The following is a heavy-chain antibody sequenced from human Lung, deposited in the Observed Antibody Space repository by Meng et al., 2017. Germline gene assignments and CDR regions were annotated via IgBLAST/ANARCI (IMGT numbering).Heavy chain of an antibody. V-gene: IGHV3-23*01. D-gene: IGHD5-18*01. J-gene: IGHJ5*02. CDR1: GFTFTAFS. Sequence: EVQLMGSGGGLVQPGGSLRLSCAASGFTFTAFSMTWVRQAPGKGLEWVSTISSTGDSTFYPDSVKGRFIVSRDNSKNTLYLQMNSLRAEDTVIYYCAKEAAMASWGQGTLVTVSS. CDR2: ISSTGDST. CDR3: AKEAAMAS.